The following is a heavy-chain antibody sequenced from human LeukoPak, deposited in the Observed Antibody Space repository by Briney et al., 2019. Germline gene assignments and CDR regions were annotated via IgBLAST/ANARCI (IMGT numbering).Heavy chain of an antibody. V-gene: IGHV4-38-2*01. Sequence: SETLSLTCAVSGYSISSGYYWGWIRQPPGKGLEWIGSVYHSGSTYYNPSLKSRVTISVDTSKNQFSLKLSSVTAADTAVYYCARQGSGWYFDLWGRGTLVTVSS. CDR1: GYSISSGYY. J-gene: IGHJ2*01. CDR2: VYHSGST. CDR3: ARQGSGWYFDL.